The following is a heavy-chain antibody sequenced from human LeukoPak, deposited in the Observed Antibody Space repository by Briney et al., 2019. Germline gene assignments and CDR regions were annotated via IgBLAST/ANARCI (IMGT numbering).Heavy chain of an antibody. Sequence: PGGSLRLSCAASGFTFSTYGMHWVRQTPGKGLEWVAFIQYGGTNKYYADSVKGRFTISRDNSKNTLYLQMNSLRAEDTAVYYCAKDNAYYYADYWGQGTLVTVSS. CDR1: GFTFSTYG. V-gene: IGHV3-30*02. D-gene: IGHD3-10*01. J-gene: IGHJ4*02. CDR3: AKDNAYYYADY. CDR2: IQYGGTNK.